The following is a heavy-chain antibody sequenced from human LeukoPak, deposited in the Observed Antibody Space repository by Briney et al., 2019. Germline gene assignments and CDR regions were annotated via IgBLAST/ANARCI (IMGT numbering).Heavy chain of an antibody. Sequence: SETLSLTCTVSGGSINTYFWSWIRQPPGKGLEWTGYISSGGSINYNPSLKSRVTISVDTSKNQFSLKLSSVTAADTAVYYCARGSAYYNYWGQGTLVPVSS. D-gene: IGHD3-3*01. J-gene: IGHJ4*02. V-gene: IGHV4-59*01. CDR1: GGSINTYF. CDR2: ISSGGSI. CDR3: ARGSAYYNY.